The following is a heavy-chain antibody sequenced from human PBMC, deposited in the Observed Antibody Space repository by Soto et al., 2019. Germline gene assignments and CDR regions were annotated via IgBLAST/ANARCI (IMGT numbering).Heavy chain of an antibody. Sequence: QVQLVESGGGVVQPGRSLRLSCAASGFTFSSYAMHWVRQAPGKGLEWVAVISYDGSNKYYADSVKGRFTISRDNSKNTLYLPMNSLRAEDMAVYYCQPLDETGYWGQGTLVTVSS. CDR3: QPLDETGY. J-gene: IGHJ4*02. CDR1: GFTFSSYA. D-gene: IGHD6-13*01. CDR2: ISYDGSNK. V-gene: IGHV3-30-3*01.